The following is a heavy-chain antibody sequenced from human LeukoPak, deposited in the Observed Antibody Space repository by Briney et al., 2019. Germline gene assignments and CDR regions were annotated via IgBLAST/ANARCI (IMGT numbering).Heavy chain of an antibody. CDR1: GFTVSSNY. V-gene: IGHV3-66*01. CDR3: ARGYFDSSGEFDY. D-gene: IGHD3-22*01. J-gene: IGHJ4*02. Sequence: PGGSLRLSCAASGFTVSSNYMSWVRQAPGKGLEWVSIIYSGGSTYYADSVKGRFTISRDNSKNTLYLQMNSLRAEDTAVYYCARGYFDSSGEFDYWGQGTLVIVSA. CDR2: IYSGGST.